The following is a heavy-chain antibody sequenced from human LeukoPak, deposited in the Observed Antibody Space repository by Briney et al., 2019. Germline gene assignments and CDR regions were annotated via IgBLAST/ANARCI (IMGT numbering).Heavy chain of an antibody. V-gene: IGHV4-30-4*08. Sequence: SQTLSLTCTVSGGSISSGGYYWSWIRQHPGKGLEWIGYIYYSGSTYYNPSLKSRVTISVDTSKNQFSLKLSSVTAADTAVYYCASSMIVDQGAFDIWGQGTMVTVSS. J-gene: IGHJ3*02. CDR1: GGSISSGGYY. CDR2: IYYSGST. CDR3: ASSMIVDQGAFDI. D-gene: IGHD3-22*01.